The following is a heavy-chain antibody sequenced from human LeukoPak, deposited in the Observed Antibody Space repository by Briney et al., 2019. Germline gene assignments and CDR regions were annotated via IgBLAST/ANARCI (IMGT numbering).Heavy chain of an antibody. D-gene: IGHD2-2*01. Sequence: PSETLSLTCAVYGGSFSGYFWSWIRQPPGKGREWIGEINHSRRTHYNPSLKSRVTISVDTSKNQFSLKLRSVTAADTAVYYCARGRGYCSSTSCYAYFDYWGQGTLVTVSS. V-gene: IGHV4-34*01. CDR1: GGSFSGYF. J-gene: IGHJ4*02. CDR2: INHSRRT. CDR3: ARGRGYCSSTSCYAYFDY.